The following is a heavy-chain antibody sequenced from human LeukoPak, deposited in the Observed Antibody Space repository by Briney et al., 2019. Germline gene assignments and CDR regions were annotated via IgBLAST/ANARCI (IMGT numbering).Heavy chain of an antibody. J-gene: IGHJ5*02. D-gene: IGHD3-22*01. V-gene: IGHV1-18*01. CDR1: GYTSTSYG. CDR2: ISAYNGNT. Sequence: GASVKVSCKASGYTSTSYGISWVRQAPGQGLEWMGWISAYNGNTNYAQKLQGRVTMTTDTSTSTAYMELRSLRSDDTAVYYCARVPMIVVVTLYNWFDPWGQGTLVTVSS. CDR3: ARVPMIVVVTLYNWFDP.